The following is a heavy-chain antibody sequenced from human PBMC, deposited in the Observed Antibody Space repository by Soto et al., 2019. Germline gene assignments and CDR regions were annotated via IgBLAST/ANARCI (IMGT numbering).Heavy chain of an antibody. CDR2: IIPIFGTA. V-gene: IGHV1-69*13. CDR1: GGTFSSYA. Sequence: SVKVSCKASGGTFSSYAISWVRQAPGQGLEWMGGIIPIFGTANYAQKFQGRVTITADESTSTAYMELSSLRSEDTAVYYCAKDRTYDFWSGSWFDPWGQGTLVTVSS. CDR3: AKDRTYDFWSGSWFDP. J-gene: IGHJ5*02. D-gene: IGHD3-3*01.